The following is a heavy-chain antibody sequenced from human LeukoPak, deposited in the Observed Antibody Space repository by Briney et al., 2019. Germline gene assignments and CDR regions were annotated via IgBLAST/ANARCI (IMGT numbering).Heavy chain of an antibody. CDR3: ARDGGIYYFDS. D-gene: IGHD3-16*01. Sequence: GGSLRLSCAASGFTFSSYGMHWVRQAPGKGLEWVAVIWYDGSNKYYADSVKGRFTISRDNSKNTLDLQMNSLKTEDTAVYYCARDGGIYYFDSWGQGTLVTVSS. V-gene: IGHV3-33*01. CDR1: GFTFSSYG. J-gene: IGHJ4*02. CDR2: IWYDGSNK.